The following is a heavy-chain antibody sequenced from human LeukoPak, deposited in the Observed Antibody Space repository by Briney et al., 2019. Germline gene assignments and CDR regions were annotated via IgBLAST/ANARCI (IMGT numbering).Heavy chain of an antibody. CDR3: ARSPGYCSSTSCRSYHFDY. CDR1: GYTFTSYD. CDR2: ISAYNGNT. Sequence: GASVNVSCKSSGYTFTSYDISGVRPARARGLEGMGCISAYNGNTNYAQKLQGRVTMTTDTSTSTAYMELRSLRSDDTAVYYCARSPGYCSSTSCRSYHFDYWGQGTLVTVSS. J-gene: IGHJ4*02. D-gene: IGHD2-2*01. V-gene: IGHV1-18*01.